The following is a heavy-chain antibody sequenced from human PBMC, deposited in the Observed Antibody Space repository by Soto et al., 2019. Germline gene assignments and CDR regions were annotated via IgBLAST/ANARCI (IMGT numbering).Heavy chain of an antibody. CDR1: GGSISSYY. CDR3: ASGGYCSGGSCSLNWFDP. CDR2: IYTSGST. J-gene: IGHJ5*02. Sequence: QVQLQESGPGLVKPSETLSLTCTVSGGSISSYYWSWIRQPAGKGLEWIGRIYTSGSTNYNPSLKSRVTMSVDTSKNQFSLKLSSVTAADTAVYYCASGGYCSGGSCSLNWFDPWGQGTLVTVS. V-gene: IGHV4-4*07. D-gene: IGHD2-15*01.